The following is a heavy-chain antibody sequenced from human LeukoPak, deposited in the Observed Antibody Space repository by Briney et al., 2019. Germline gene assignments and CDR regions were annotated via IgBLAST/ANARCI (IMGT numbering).Heavy chain of an antibody. V-gene: IGHV4-34*01. J-gene: IGHJ4*02. CDR2: INHSGST. Sequence: SETLSLTCAVYGGSFSGYYWSWIRQPPGKGLEWIGEINHSGSTNYNPSLKSRVTISVDTSKNQFSLKLSSVTAADTAVYYCARHGRDGYNPFEYWGQGALVTVSS. CDR1: GGSFSGYY. D-gene: IGHD5-24*01. CDR3: ARHGRDGYNPFEY.